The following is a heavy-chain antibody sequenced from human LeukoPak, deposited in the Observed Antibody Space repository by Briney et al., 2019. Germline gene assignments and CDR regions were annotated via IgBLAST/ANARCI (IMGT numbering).Heavy chain of an antibody. CDR1: GYTFTGYY. V-gene: IGHV1-18*04. CDR3: AREGGSYYDFDY. Sequence: ASVKVSCKASGYTFTGYYMHWARQAPGQGLEWMGWISAYNGNTNYAQKLQGRVTMTTATSTSTAYMELRSLRSDDTAVYYCAREGGSYYDFDYWGQGTLVTVSS. J-gene: IGHJ4*02. CDR2: ISAYNGNT. D-gene: IGHD1-26*01.